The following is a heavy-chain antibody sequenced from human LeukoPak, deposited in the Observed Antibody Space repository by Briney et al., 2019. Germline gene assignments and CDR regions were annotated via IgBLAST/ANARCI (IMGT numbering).Heavy chain of an antibody. V-gene: IGHV1-2*02. CDR3: VRGGGINTVTKSWFDP. Sequence: AAGKVSRKAAGYTFTVYYMHWVWQAPAQGLEWVGGINPNSGGTNYAQKFQGGGTMTRHTSLSTAYMKLIGLLSDDAAVDLCVRGGGINTVTKSWFDPWGQGTLVTVSS. CDR2: INPNSGGT. D-gene: IGHD4-17*01. CDR1: GYTFTVYY. J-gene: IGHJ5*02.